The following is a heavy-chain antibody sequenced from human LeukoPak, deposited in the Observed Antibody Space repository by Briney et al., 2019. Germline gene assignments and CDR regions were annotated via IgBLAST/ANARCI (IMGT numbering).Heavy chain of an antibody. V-gene: IGHV4-59*01. D-gene: IGHD6-6*01. CDR1: GGSISSDY. CDR2: IHYSGST. CDR3: ARDPSSYYYGMDV. J-gene: IGHJ6*02. Sequence: PSETLSLTCTVSGGSISSDYWSWIRQPPGKGLEWIGYIHYSGSTNYNPSLKSRVTISVDTSKNQFSLKLSSVTAADTAVYFCARDPSSYYYGMDVWGQGTTVTVSS.